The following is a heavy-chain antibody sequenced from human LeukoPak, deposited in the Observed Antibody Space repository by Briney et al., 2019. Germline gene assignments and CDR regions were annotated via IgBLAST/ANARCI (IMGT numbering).Heavy chain of an antibody. J-gene: IGHJ4*02. CDR3: ARGPMYSTSYYAPDY. D-gene: IGHD6-13*01. Sequence: ASVNVSFKSSGYGFIIYGISWVRQAPGQGLEWMGLISAYSGNTKYAQKFQGRVTMTTDTSTGTAYIELRCLRSDDTAVYYCARGPMYSTSYYAPDYWGQGTPVTVSS. CDR2: ISAYSGNT. V-gene: IGHV1-18*01. CDR1: GYGFIIYG.